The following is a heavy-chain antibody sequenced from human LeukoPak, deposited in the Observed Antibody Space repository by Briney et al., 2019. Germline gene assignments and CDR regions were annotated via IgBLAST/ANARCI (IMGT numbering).Heavy chain of an antibody. CDR3: ARRGYCSGGSCYAGLNWFDP. CDR2: IYYSGSI. V-gene: IGHV4-30-4*01. Sequence: SQTLSLTCTVSGGSISSGDHYWSWIRQPPGKGLEWIGHIYYSGSIYYNPSLKSRVTISVDTSKNQFSLKLSSVSAADTAVYYCARRGYCSGGSCYAGLNWFDPWGQGTLVTVSS. D-gene: IGHD2-15*01. J-gene: IGHJ5*02. CDR1: GGSISSGDHY.